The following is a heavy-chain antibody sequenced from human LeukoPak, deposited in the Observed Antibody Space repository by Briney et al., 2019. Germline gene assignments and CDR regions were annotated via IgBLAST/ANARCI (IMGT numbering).Heavy chain of an antibody. D-gene: IGHD4-17*01. J-gene: IGHJ5*02. Sequence: SETLFLTCTVSGGSISSYYWSWIRQPPGKGLEWSGYIYYSGSTNYNPSLKSRVTISVDTSKNQFSLKLSSVTAADTAVYYCAREKEGYGDYSWFDPWGQGTLVTVSS. CDR1: GGSISSYY. CDR2: IYYSGST. V-gene: IGHV4-59*01. CDR3: AREKEGYGDYSWFDP.